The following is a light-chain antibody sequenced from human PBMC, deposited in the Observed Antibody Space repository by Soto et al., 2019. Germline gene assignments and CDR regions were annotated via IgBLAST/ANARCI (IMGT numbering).Light chain of an antibody. CDR2: GNS. V-gene: IGLV1-40*01. J-gene: IGLJ3*02. CDR1: SSNIGAGYD. CDR3: QSYDSSLSGWV. Sequence: QSVLTQPPSGSGAPGQRVTISCTGSSSNIGAGYDVHWYQQLPGTAPKLLISGNSNRPSGVPDRFSGSKSGTSASLAITGLQAEDEADYYCQSYDSSLSGWVFGGGTQLTVL.